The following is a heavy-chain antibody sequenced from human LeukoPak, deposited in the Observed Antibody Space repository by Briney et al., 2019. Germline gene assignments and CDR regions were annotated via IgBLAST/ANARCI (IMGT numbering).Heavy chain of an antibody. CDR1: GGSFSGYY. D-gene: IGHD5-24*01. CDR2: INHSGST. CDR3: ARDFDGYNFFDY. V-gene: IGHV4-34*01. J-gene: IGHJ4*02. Sequence: PSETLSLTCAVYGGSFSGYYWSWIRQPPGKGLEWIGEINHSGSTNYNPSLKSRVTTSVDTSKNQFSLKLSSVTAADTAVYYCARDFDGYNFFDYWGQGTLVTVSS.